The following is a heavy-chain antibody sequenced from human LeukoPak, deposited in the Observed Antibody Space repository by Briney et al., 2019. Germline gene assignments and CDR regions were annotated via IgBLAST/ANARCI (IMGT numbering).Heavy chain of an antibody. V-gene: IGHV3-15*01. Sequence: GGSLRLSCAASGFTFDDYAMHWVRQAPGKGLEWVGRIKSKTDGGTTDYAAPVKGRFTISRDDSKNTLYLQMNSLKTEDTAVYYCTTDLAVAGMDYFDYWGQGTLVTVSS. J-gene: IGHJ4*02. CDR2: IKSKTDGGTT. CDR3: TTDLAVAGMDYFDY. D-gene: IGHD6-19*01. CDR1: GFTFDDYA.